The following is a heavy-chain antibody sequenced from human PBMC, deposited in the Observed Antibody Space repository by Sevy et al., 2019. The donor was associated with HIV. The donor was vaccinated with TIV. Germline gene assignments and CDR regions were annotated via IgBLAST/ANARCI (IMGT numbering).Heavy chain of an antibody. CDR1: GYSIRSGYY. Sequence: SETLSLTCAVSGYSIRSGYYWGWIRQSPGKGLEWIGSFLESGRTFYNPSRESRVTMSVDTSKNQFSLQVNSVTAADTAVYYCARLRDILVIPAGGYFDYWGQGTLVTVSS. J-gene: IGHJ4*02. CDR2: FLESGRT. CDR3: ARLRDILVIPAGGYFDY. D-gene: IGHD2-2*01. V-gene: IGHV4-38-2*01.